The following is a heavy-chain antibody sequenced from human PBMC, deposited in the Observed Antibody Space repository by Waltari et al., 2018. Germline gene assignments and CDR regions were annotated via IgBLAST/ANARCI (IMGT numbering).Heavy chain of an antibody. CDR2: MSFDGSDT. V-gene: IGHV3-30-3*01. D-gene: IGHD2-2*01. Sequence: QVQLVESGGGVVQPGRSLRLSCEASGFTFESHAMHWVRQAPGKGLWWVALMSFDGSDTFYADAVKGRFTVSRENSKNTLYLQMNSLRREDTGIYYCARSTSQTGLSASAMDSWGQGTLVTVSS. CDR3: ARSTSQTGLSASAMDS. CDR1: GFTFESHA. J-gene: IGHJ4*02.